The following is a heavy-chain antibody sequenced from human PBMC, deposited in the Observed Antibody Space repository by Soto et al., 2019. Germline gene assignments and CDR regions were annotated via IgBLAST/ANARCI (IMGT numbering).Heavy chain of an antibody. D-gene: IGHD6-19*01. CDR2: IYYSGST. Sequence: SETLSLTCTVSGGSISSSSYYWGWIRQPPGKGLEWIGSIYYSGSTYYNPSLKSRVTISVDTSKNQFSLKLSSVTAADTAVYYCAREDGIAVAGYNWFDPWGQGTLVTVS. V-gene: IGHV4-39*02. CDR3: AREDGIAVAGYNWFDP. J-gene: IGHJ5*02. CDR1: GGSISSSSYY.